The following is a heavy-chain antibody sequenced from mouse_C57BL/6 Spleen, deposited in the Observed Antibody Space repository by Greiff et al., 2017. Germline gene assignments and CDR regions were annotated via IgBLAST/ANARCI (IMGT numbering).Heavy chain of an antibody. CDR3: ARDYDGYLCDY. J-gene: IGHJ2*01. Sequence: QVQLQQPGAELVKPGASVKLSCKASGYTFTSYWMHWVKQRPGQGLEWIGMIHPNSGSTKYNEKFKSKATLTVDKSASTASMQLSSLTSEDSAVYYCARDYDGYLCDYWGQGTTLTVSS. V-gene: IGHV1-64*01. CDR2: IHPNSGST. D-gene: IGHD2-3*01. CDR1: GYTFTSYW.